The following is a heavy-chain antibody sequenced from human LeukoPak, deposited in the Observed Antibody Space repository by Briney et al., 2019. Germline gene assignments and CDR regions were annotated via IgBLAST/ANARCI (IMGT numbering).Heavy chain of an antibody. D-gene: IGHD2-15*01. CDR1: GGSISSSSYY. Sequence: PSETLSLTCTVSGGSISSSSYYWGWIRQPPGQGLEWIVSIYYSGSTYYNPSLKSRVTISVDTSKNQFSLKLSSVTAADTAVYYCARYQGYCSGGSCYHYFDYWGQGTLVTVSS. J-gene: IGHJ4*02. CDR3: ARYQGYCSGGSCYHYFDY. CDR2: IYYSGST. V-gene: IGHV4-39*01.